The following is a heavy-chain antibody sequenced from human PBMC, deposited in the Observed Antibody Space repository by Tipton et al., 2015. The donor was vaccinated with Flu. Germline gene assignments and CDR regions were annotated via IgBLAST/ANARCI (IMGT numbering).Heavy chain of an antibody. Sequence: QLVQSGAEVKKPGSSVKVSCKISGGIFSSYDVSWVRQAPGQGLEWMGGIIPLFATANYAQKFQGRVTITADESTSTVYMEFISLRSEDTAVYYCARGIVGAISGSWGQGTLITVSS. CDR2: IIPLFATA. CDR1: GGIFSSYD. J-gene: IGHJ5*02. D-gene: IGHD1-26*01. CDR3: ARGIVGAISGS. V-gene: IGHV1-69*01.